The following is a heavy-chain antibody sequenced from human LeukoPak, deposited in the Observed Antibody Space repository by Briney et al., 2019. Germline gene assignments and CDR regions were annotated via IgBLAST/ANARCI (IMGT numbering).Heavy chain of an antibody. CDR2: ISGSGGST. J-gene: IGHJ4*02. CDR3: AKWRRITMIVVVITIDVEFDY. Sequence: PGGSLRLSCAASGFTFSSYAMSWVRQAPGKGLEWVSAISGSGGSTYYADSVKGRFTISRDNSKNTLYLQMNSLRAEDTAVYYCAKWRRITMIVVVITIDVEFDYWGQGTLVTVS. CDR1: GFTFSSYA. V-gene: IGHV3-23*01. D-gene: IGHD3-22*01.